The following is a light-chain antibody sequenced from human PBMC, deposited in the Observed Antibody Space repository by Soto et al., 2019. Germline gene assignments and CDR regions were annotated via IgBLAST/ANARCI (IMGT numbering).Light chain of an antibody. V-gene: IGLV2-14*01. CDR2: DVT. CDR1: SSDVGAYNY. J-gene: IGLJ3*02. Sequence: QSALTQPASVSGSPGQSITISCTGTSSDVGAYNYVSWYQQHPGKAPKLMIYDVTTRPSGVSDRFSGSKSGITASLTISGLQAEDGADYYCSSYSSSTTWVFGGGTKVTVL. CDR3: SSYSSSTTWV.